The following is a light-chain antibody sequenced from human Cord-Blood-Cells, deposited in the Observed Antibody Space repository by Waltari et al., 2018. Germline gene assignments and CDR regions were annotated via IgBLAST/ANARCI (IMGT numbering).Light chain of an antibody. J-gene: IGKJ5*01. CDR1: QSVSSY. CDR2: DAS. V-gene: IGKV3-11*01. CDR3: QQRSNWPPIT. Sequence: EIVLTKSPATLPLSPGERATLSCRDSQSVSSYFACYQHKPGQAPRLLSYDASNRATGLQARFSGSGSGTDCTLTISSLEPEDFAVYYCQQRSNWPPITFGQGTRLEIK.